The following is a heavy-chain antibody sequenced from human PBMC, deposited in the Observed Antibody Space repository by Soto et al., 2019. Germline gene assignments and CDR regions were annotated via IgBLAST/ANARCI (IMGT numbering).Heavy chain of an antibody. V-gene: IGHV4-4*02. D-gene: IGHD3-16*01. CDR2: IFHSGST. J-gene: IGHJ4*02. Sequence: PSETLSLTCAVSGGSISTSNWWSWVRQPPGKGLEWIGEIFHSGSTNYNPSLKSRVTISVDKSKNQFSLNLNSVTAADTAVYYCAGIWGSGWTYFDYWGRGTLVTVSS. CDR1: GGSISTSNW. CDR3: AGIWGSGWTYFDY.